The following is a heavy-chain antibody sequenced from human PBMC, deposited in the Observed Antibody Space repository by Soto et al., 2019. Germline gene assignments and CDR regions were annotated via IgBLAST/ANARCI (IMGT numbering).Heavy chain of an antibody. D-gene: IGHD2-2*03. Sequence: PGVSQILSCAASGFTVSSNYMSWVRQAPGKGLEWVSVIYSGGSTYYADSVKGRFTISRDNSKNTLYLQMNSLRAEDTAVYYCATGHCSSTSCQRLYYYYGMDVWGQGTTVTVSS. CDR2: IYSGGST. V-gene: IGHV3-53*01. J-gene: IGHJ6*02. CDR3: ATGHCSSTSCQRLYYYYGMDV. CDR1: GFTVSSNY.